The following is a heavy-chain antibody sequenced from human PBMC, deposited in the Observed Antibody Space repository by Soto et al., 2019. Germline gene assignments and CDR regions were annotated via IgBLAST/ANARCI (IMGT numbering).Heavy chain of an antibody. CDR1: GFTFSNYA. V-gene: IGHV3-23*01. CDR2: ISGSGGST. D-gene: IGHD6-13*01. J-gene: IGHJ4*02. Sequence: EVQLLESGGGLVQPGGSLRLSCAASGFTFSNYAVTWVRQAPGKGLEWVSTISGSGGSTYYADSVKGRFTISRDNSKNTLYLKMNSLRAENTPVYYCAKDQGSSWYEIDSGAQGPLVTVPS. CDR3: AKDQGSSWYEIDS.